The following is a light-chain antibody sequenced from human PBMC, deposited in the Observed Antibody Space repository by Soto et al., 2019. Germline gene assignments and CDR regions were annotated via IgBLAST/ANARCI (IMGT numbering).Light chain of an antibody. J-gene: IGLJ2*01. CDR3: AGWDDSVSGPV. CDR1: TSNIGTNF. Sequence: QSVLTQPPSASGSPGQRVTISCSGSTSNIGTNFVYWYQQLPGTAPKLLIYRNNQRPSGVPDRFSTSKSGTSASLAISGLRSEDEADYYCAGWDDSVSGPVFGGGTKVTVL. V-gene: IGLV1-47*01. CDR2: RNN.